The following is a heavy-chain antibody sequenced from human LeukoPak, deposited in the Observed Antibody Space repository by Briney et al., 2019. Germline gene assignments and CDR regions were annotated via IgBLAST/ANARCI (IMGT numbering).Heavy chain of an antibody. CDR1: GGTFSSYA. V-gene: IGHV1-69*05. Sequence: ASVKVSCKASGGTFSSYAISWVRQAPGQGLEWMGGIIPILGTANYAQKFQGRVTITTDESTSTAYMELSSLRSEDTAVYYCAGRGALGELSWWYFDLWGRGTLVTVSS. CDR2: IIPILGTA. CDR3: AGRGALGELSWWYFDL. J-gene: IGHJ2*01. D-gene: IGHD3-16*02.